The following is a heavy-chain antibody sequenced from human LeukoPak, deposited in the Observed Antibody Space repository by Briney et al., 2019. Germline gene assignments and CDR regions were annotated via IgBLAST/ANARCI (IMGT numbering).Heavy chain of an antibody. J-gene: IGHJ4*02. D-gene: IGHD1-26*01. CDR2: INQDACTR. V-gene: IGHV3-7*01. Sequence: GGSLRLSCAASGFTVSRTWMAWVRQAPGKGLDWVANINQDACTRQYVDSVKGRFTISRDNAKNSLDLQMNSLRVEDTAVYYCARDQSGSLDYWGQGTLVTVSS. CDR1: GFTVSRTW. CDR3: ARDQSGSLDY.